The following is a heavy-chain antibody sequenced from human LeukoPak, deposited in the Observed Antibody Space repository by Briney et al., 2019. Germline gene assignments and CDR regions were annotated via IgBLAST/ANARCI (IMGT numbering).Heavy chain of an antibody. V-gene: IGHV4-34*01. CDR3: ASGTLTGGY. Sequence: SETLSLTCAVYGGSFSGYYWSWIRQPPGKGLEWIGEINHSGSTNYNPSLKSRVTISVDTSKNQFSLKLSSVTAEDTAVYYCASGTLTGGYWGQGTLVTVSS. J-gene: IGHJ4*02. D-gene: IGHD3-9*01. CDR2: INHSGST. CDR1: GGSFSGYY.